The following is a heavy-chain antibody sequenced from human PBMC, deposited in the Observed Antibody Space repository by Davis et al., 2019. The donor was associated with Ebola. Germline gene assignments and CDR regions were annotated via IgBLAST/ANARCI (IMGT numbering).Heavy chain of an antibody. CDR2: TYYSSKWYI. Sequence: PSETLSLTCAISGDSVSSGSGGWNWIRQSPSRGLEWLGRTYYSSKWYIDYAVSVKSRMIINPDTSKNQFSLQLNSVTAEDTAVYYCARGWLRTGFHYWGQGAPVTVSS. V-gene: IGHV6-1*01. CDR3: ARGWLRTGFHY. J-gene: IGHJ4*02. CDR1: GDSVSSGSGG. D-gene: IGHD5-12*01.